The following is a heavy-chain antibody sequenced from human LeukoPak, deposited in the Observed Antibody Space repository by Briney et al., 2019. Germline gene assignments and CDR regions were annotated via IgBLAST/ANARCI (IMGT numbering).Heavy chain of an antibody. CDR1: GYTFTSYA. Sequence: SVKVSCKASGYTFTSYAITWVRQAPGQGLEWMGRIIPIVVTPNYAQKFQGRVTITADTSTNTAYMELSSLKSEDTAVYYCVVYYYDTSRLGPWGQGTLVSVSS. D-gene: IGHD3-22*01. V-gene: IGHV1-69*04. CDR3: VVYYYDTSRLGP. J-gene: IGHJ5*02. CDR2: IIPIVVTP.